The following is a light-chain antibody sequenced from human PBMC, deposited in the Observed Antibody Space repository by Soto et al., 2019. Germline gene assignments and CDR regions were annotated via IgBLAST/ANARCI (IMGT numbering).Light chain of an antibody. CDR1: SSDIGLYNY. Sequence: QSALSQPASMSGSPGQSITIPCSGASSDIGLYNYVSWYQHHPGKAPKLLISEVNIRPSGLSDRFSGSKAGNTASLTISGLQPEDEAYYYCSSLSTTSTPIVSGNGTKVTVL. CDR3: SSLSTTSTPIV. V-gene: IGLV2-14*01. J-gene: IGLJ1*01. CDR2: EVN.